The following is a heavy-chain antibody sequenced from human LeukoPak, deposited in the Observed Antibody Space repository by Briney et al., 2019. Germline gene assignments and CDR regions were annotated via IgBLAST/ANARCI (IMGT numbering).Heavy chain of an antibody. CDR3: ARENPASGYFDY. V-gene: IGHV3-33*01. CDR1: GFTFSIYG. J-gene: IGHJ4*02. Sequence: GRSLRLSCAASGFTFSIYGMHWVRQAPGKGLEWVAVIWYDGSNKYYADSVKGRFTISRDNSKNTLYLQMNSLRAEDTAVYYCARENPASGYFDYWGQGTLVTVSS. D-gene: IGHD3-3*01. CDR2: IWYDGSNK.